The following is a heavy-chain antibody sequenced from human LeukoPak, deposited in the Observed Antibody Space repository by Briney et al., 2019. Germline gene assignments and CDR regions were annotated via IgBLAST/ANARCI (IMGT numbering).Heavy chain of an antibody. CDR3: AKGGYCSSTSCLLAIGYYGMDV. J-gene: IGHJ6*02. CDR1: GLTFSSYA. D-gene: IGHD2-2*03. CDR2: ISGSGGST. Sequence: GGSLRLSCAASGLTFSSYAMSWVRQAPGKGLEWVSAISGSGGSTYYADSVKGRFTISRDNSKNTLYLQMNSLRAEDTAVYYCAKGGYCSSTSCLLAIGYYGMDVWGQGTTVTVSS. V-gene: IGHV3-23*01.